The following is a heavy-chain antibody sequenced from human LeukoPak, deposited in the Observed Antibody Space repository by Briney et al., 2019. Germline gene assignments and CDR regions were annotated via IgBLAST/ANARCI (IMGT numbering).Heavy chain of an antibody. D-gene: IGHD2-15*01. J-gene: IGHJ4*03. Sequence: GGSLRLSCAASGFTFSSYAMSWVRRAPGKGLEWVSSISSSGGSTYYADSVKGRFTVSRDNSKNTLYLQMSSLRAEDTAVYYCANQARRTGYYFDYWGQGTTVTVSS. V-gene: IGHV3-23*01. CDR3: ANQARRTGYYFDY. CDR1: GFTFSSYA. CDR2: ISSSGGST.